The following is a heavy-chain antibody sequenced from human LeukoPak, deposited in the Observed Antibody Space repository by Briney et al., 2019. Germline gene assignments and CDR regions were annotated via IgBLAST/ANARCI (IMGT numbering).Heavy chain of an antibody. CDR3: AKSLSGYFDWSSPFNY. Sequence: PGRSLRLSCAASGFTFDDYAMHWVRQAPGKGLEWVSGIRWNSGSIGYADSVKGRFTISRDNAKNSLYLQMNSLRAEDMALYYCAKSLSGYFDWSSPFNYWGQGTLVTVSS. D-gene: IGHD3-9*01. CDR2: IRWNSGSI. V-gene: IGHV3-9*03. J-gene: IGHJ4*02. CDR1: GFTFDDYA.